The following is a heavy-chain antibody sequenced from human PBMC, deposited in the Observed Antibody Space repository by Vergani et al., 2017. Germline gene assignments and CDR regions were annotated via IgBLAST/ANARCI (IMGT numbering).Heavy chain of an antibody. CDR3: ATIGYRRWGYYFDY. CDR2: ICHTEDT. V-gene: IGHV4-4*03. D-gene: IGHD2-2*02. J-gene: IGHJ4*02. Sequence: QVQLQESGPGLVKPPGTLSLTCAVSGDSISSNNCWTWVRQPPGKGLEWIGEICHTEDTKYSPSLKSRVTVSVGESRNLFSLRLISVTAAGTAVYYCATIGYRRWGYYFDYWGQGILVTVSS. CDR1: GDSISSNNC.